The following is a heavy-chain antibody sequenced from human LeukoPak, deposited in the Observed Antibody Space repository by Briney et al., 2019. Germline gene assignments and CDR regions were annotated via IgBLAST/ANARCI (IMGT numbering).Heavy chain of an antibody. D-gene: IGHD1-26*01. CDR2: ISSSSSYI. CDR3: AREGVGALSAEVY. Sequence: PGGSLRLSCAASGFTFSSYSMNWVRQAPGKGLEWVSSISSSSSYIYYADSVKGRFTISRDNAKNSLYLQMNSLRAEDTAVYYCAREGVGALSAEVYWGQGTLVTVSS. CDR1: GFTFSSYS. V-gene: IGHV3-21*01. J-gene: IGHJ4*02.